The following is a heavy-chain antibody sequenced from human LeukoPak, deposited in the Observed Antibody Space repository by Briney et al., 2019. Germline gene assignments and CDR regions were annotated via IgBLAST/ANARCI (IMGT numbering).Heavy chain of an antibody. CDR1: GFTFSSYS. Sequence: GGSLRLSCAASGFTFSSYSMNWVRQAPGKGLEWVSYISSSSSTIYYADSVKGRFTISRDNAKNSLYLQMNSLRAEDTAVYYCARDLRRVVPAARYFDYWGQGTLVTVSS. CDR3: ARDLRRVVPAARYFDY. CDR2: ISSSSSTI. V-gene: IGHV3-48*04. J-gene: IGHJ4*02. D-gene: IGHD2-2*01.